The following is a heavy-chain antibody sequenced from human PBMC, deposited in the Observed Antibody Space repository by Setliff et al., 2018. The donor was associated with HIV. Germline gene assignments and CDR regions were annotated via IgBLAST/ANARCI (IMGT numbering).Heavy chain of an antibody. Sequence: PSETLSLTCVVSGGSVDSRDYYWGWIRQPPGKGLEWIGNILYGGTTYYTPSLKSRVSISVDTSRNQFSLRLNSVTAADTAVYYCARPTTGLGGGAAFDIWGQGTMVTVSS. D-gene: IGHD2-8*01. CDR3: ARPTTGLGGGAAFDI. V-gene: IGHV4-39*01. CDR1: GGSVDSRDYY. CDR2: ILYGGTT. J-gene: IGHJ3*02.